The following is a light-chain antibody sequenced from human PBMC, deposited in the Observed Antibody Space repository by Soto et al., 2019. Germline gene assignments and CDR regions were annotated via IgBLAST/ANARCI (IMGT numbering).Light chain of an antibody. Sequence: ELVLTQSPGTLSLSPGDRATLSCRSSQSAYSSYLSWYQQKPGQAPRLLIYGASNRATGIPDRVSGSGSGTDFTLTISGLEPEDFAVYYCQQYGTSLFTFGGGTRVEIK. J-gene: IGKJ4*01. CDR3: QQYGTSLFT. V-gene: IGKV3-20*01. CDR2: GAS. CDR1: QSAYSSY.